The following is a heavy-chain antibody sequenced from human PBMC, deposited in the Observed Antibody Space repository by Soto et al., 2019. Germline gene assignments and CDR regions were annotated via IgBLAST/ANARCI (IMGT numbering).Heavy chain of an antibody. V-gene: IGHV3-72*01. Sequence: GGSXRLSCAASGFSFSGFDVYWVRQAPGKGLEWVGRTRNKANSYTTDYAASVKGRFTIARHDSQKSLFLQMNSLKTEETAVYSCDLNYYGMDVLGQGTTVTVSS. J-gene: IGHJ6*02. CDR1: GFSFSGFD. CDR2: TRNKANSYTT. CDR3: DLNYYGMDV.